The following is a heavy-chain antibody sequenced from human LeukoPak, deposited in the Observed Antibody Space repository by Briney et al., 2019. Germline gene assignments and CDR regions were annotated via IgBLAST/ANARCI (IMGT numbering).Heavy chain of an antibody. CDR3: ARRHAAVAGPFDY. J-gene: IGHJ4*02. CDR1: GFTFSDYY. V-gene: IGHV3-11*01. D-gene: IGHD6-19*01. Sequence: GGSLRLSCAASGFTFSDYYMSWIRQAPGKGLKWASYISSSGSTIYYADSVKGRFTISRDNAKNSLYLQMNSLRAEDTAAYYCARRHAAVAGPFDYWGQGTLVTVSS. CDR2: ISSSGSTI.